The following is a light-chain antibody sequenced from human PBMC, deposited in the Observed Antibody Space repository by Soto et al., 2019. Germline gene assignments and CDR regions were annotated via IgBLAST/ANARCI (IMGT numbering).Light chain of an antibody. J-gene: IGLJ1*01. Sequence: QSALTQPASVSGSPGQSITISCTGPSRDVGGYNYVSWYQQHPGKAPKLMIYDVSNWPSGVSNRFSGSKSGNTASLTISGLQAEDEADYYCSSYTNSSPFVFGTGTKLTVL. CDR3: SSYTNSSPFV. V-gene: IGLV2-14*01. CDR2: DVS. CDR1: SRDVGGYNY.